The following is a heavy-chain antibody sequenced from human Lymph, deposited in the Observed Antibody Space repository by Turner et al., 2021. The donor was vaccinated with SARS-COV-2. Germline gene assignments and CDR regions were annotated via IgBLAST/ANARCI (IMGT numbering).Heavy chain of an antibody. CDR2: ISYDGSDK. CDR1: GFTFSSYA. J-gene: IGHJ4*02. D-gene: IGHD3-22*01. Sequence: QVQLVESGGGVVQPGRSLRLSCAAAGFTFSSYAMHWVRQAPGKGMEWVAFISYDGSDKYYADSVKGRFTFSRDNSKNTLYLQMNSLRAEDRAVYYCARDRDSSGWVDYWGQGTLVTVSS. V-gene: IGHV3-30*04. CDR3: ARDRDSSGWVDY.